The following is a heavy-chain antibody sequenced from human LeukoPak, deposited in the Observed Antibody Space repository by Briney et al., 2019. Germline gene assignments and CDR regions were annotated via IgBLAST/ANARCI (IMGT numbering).Heavy chain of an antibody. CDR2: ISHNGNT. V-gene: IGHV4-4*02. CDR1: GASISDTNW. CDR3: ARGIGYQLLYNYYYYGMDV. Sequence: SETLSLTCTISGASISDTNWWTWVRQPPGKGLEWIGEISHNGNTNYSPSLKSRVTISVDTSKNQFSLKLSSVTAADTAVYYCARGIGYQLLYNYYYYGMDVWGQGTTVTVSS. D-gene: IGHD2-2*02. J-gene: IGHJ6*02.